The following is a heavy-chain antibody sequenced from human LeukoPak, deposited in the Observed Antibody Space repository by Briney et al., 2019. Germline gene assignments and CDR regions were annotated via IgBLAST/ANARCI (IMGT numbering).Heavy chain of an antibody. CDR1: GFTFNSYA. V-gene: IGHV3-23*01. J-gene: IGHJ4*02. D-gene: IGHD3-3*01. Sequence: PGGSLRLSCAASGFTFNSYAMSWVRQAPGKGLEWVSAISGSGGSTYYADSVKGRFTISRDNSKNTLYLQMNSLRAEDTAVYYCAKSRPSYYDFWSGSDYWGQGTLVTVSS. CDR3: AKSRPSYYDFWSGSDY. CDR2: ISGSGGST.